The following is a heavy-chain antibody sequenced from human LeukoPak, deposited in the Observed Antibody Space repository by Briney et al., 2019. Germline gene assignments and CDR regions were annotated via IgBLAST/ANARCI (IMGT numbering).Heavy chain of an antibody. CDR3: ARVQDCSGGSCYSYAFDI. V-gene: IGHV4-59*12. Sequence: PSETLSLTCTVSGGSISSYYWSWIRQPPGKGLEWIGYIYYSGSTNYNPSLKSRVTISVDTSKNQFSLKLSSMTAADTAVYYCARVQDCSGGSCYSYAFDIWGQGTMVTVSS. D-gene: IGHD2-15*01. CDR2: IYYSGST. J-gene: IGHJ3*02. CDR1: GGSISSYY.